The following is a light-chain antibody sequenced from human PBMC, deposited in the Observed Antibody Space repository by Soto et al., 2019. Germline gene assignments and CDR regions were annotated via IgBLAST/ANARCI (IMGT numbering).Light chain of an antibody. Sequence: QSALTQPASVSGSPGHSITISCTGTSSDVGRYNYVSWYQQHPGRAPRLIIYEVINRPAGVSNRFSGSKSGNTASLTISGLHAADEADYYCCSYTRSSTLLFGGGTKVTVL. V-gene: IGLV2-14*01. J-gene: IGLJ2*01. CDR2: EVI. CDR3: CSYTRSSTLL. CDR1: SSDVGRYNY.